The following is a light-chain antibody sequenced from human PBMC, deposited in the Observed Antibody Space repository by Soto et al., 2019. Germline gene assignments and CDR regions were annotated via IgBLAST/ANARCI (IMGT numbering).Light chain of an antibody. J-gene: IGKJ5*01. CDR3: QQANSFPLT. Sequence: DIQMTQSPSSVSASIGDRVIITCRASQSLSSHLAWYQQKAGKAPKLLIYRVSNLQSGVPSRFSGSESGTEFTLTISSLQPEDFATYYCQQANSFPLTFGQGTRLEIK. V-gene: IGKV1-12*01. CDR2: RVS. CDR1: QSLSSH.